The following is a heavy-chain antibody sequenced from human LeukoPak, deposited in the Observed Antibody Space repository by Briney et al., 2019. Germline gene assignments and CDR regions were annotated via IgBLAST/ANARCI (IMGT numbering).Heavy chain of an antibody. CDR1: GGTFSSYA. CDR2: MNPNSGDT. Sequence: ASVKVSCKASGGTFSSYAISWVRQAPGQGLEWMGWMNPNSGDTGYAQKFQGRVTMTRSTSIRTAYMDLSSLIFEDTAVYYCTRSVRNGHIDYWGQGTLVTVSS. J-gene: IGHJ4*02. D-gene: IGHD2-21*01. V-gene: IGHV1-8*02. CDR3: TRSVRNGHIDY.